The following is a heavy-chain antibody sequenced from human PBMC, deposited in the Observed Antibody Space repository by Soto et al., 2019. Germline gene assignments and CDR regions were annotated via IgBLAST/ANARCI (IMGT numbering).Heavy chain of an antibody. D-gene: IGHD1-26*01. Sequence: GGSLRLSCAASGFTFDDYTMHWVRQAPGKGLEWVSLISWDGGSTYYADSVKGRFTISRDNSKNSLYLQMNSLRTEDTALYYCAKDKWDRGTLFDYWGQGTLVTVSS. CDR1: GFTFDDYT. J-gene: IGHJ4*02. CDR2: ISWDGGST. CDR3: AKDKWDRGTLFDY. V-gene: IGHV3-43*01.